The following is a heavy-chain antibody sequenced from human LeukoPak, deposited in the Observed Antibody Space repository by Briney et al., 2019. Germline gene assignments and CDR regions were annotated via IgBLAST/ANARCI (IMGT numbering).Heavy chain of an antibody. Sequence: SETLSLTCAVYGGSFSGYYWSWIRQLPGKGLEWIGEINHSGSTNYNPSLKSRVTISVDTSKNQFSLKLSSVTAADTAVYYCARSSITWRYCSRMSCPREFDHWGQGTLVTVSS. CDR2: INHSGST. D-gene: IGHD2-2*01. J-gene: IGHJ4*02. CDR1: GGSFSGYY. V-gene: IGHV4-34*01. CDR3: ARSSITWRYCSRMSCPREFDH.